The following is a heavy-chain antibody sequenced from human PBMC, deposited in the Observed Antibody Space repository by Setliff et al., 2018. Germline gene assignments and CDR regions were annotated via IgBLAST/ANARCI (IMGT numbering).Heavy chain of an antibody. CDR3: ARGGKILEWLYAHDY. CDR1: GGSISSSSYY. D-gene: IGHD3-3*01. Sequence: PSEILSLTCTVSGGSISSSSYYWGWIRQPPGKGLEWIGSIYYSGSTYYNPSLKSRVTISVDTSKNQFSLRLSSVTAADTAVYYCARGGKILEWLYAHDYWGQGTLVTVSS. CDR2: IYYSGST. J-gene: IGHJ4*02. V-gene: IGHV4-39*07.